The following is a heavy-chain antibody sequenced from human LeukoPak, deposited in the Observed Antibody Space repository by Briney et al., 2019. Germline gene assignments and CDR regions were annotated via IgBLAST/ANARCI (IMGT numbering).Heavy chain of an antibody. V-gene: IGHV3-30*02. J-gene: IGHJ4*02. CDR3: VKDNPLDY. CDR2: IRYDGNIK. CDR1: GFTFSSYG. D-gene: IGHD1-14*01. Sequence: PGGSLRLSCGASGFTFSSYGMLWVRQSPGKGLEWVACIRYDGNIKFYADSMKGRFTISRDNAKNTLYLHINSLRPEDTARYYCVKDNPLDYWGQGTLVIVSS.